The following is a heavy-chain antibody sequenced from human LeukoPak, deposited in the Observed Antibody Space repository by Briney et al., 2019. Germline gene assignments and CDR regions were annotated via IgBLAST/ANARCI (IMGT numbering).Heavy chain of an antibody. V-gene: IGHV3-66*01. Sequence: GGSLRLSCTASGFTVRNNYLSWVRQAPGKGPEWVLVTYKDGSTYYADSVKGRFTVSRDNSRNTLNLQMNSLRAEDTAVYYCAREGGGFKVEAWVAADGHWGPFDAFDIWGQGTLVTVSS. J-gene: IGHJ3*02. CDR3: AREGGGFKVEAWVAADGHWGPFDAFDI. D-gene: IGHD6-13*01. CDR2: TYKDGST. CDR1: GFTVRNNY.